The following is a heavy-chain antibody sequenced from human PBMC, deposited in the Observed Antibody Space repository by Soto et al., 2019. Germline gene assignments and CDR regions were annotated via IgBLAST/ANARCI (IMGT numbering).Heavy chain of an antibody. V-gene: IGHV4-30-2*01. CDR2: IYHSGST. Sequence: LSLTCAVSGGSISSGGYSWSWIRQPPGKGLEWIGYIYHSGSTYYNPSLKSRVTISVDRSKNQFSLNLSSVTAADTAVYYCSRVPGPWGQGTLVTVSS. J-gene: IGHJ5*02. CDR1: GGSISSGGYS. CDR3: SRVPGP.